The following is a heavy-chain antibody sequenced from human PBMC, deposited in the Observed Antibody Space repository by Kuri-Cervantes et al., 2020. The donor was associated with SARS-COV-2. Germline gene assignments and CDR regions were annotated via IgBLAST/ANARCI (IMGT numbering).Heavy chain of an antibody. CDR2: IYYSGST. CDR1: GGSISSSSYY. CDR3: ARYGVYYYYYMDV. V-gene: IGHV4-39*01. D-gene: IGHD3-3*01. J-gene: IGHJ6*03. Sequence: SETLSLTCTVSGGSISSSSYYWGWIRQPPGKGLEWIGSIYYSGSTYYNPSLKSRVTISVDTSKNQFSLKLSSVTAADTAVYYCARYGVYYYYYMDVWGKGTTVTVSS.